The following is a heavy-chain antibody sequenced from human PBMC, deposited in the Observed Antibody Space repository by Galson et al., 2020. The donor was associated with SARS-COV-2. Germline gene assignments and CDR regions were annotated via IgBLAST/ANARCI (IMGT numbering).Heavy chain of an antibody. Sequence: ASVKVSCKVSGYTLTELSMHWVRQAPGKGLEWMGGFVPEDGETIYAQKFQGRVTMTEDTSTDTAYMELSSLRSEDTAVYYCATAGFEVRGAYYFDYWGQGTLVTVSS. CDR2: FVPEDGET. CDR1: GYTLTELS. J-gene: IGHJ4*02. D-gene: IGHD3-10*01. V-gene: IGHV1-24*01. CDR3: ATAGFEVRGAYYFDY.